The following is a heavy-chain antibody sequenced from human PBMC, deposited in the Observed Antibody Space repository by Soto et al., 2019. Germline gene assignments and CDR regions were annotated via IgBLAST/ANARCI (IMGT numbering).Heavy chain of an antibody. J-gene: IGHJ4*02. Sequence: PSETLSLSCTVSGGSISSYYWSWIRQPPGKGLEWIGYIYYSGSTNYNPSLKSRVTISVDTSKNQFSLKLSSVTAADTAVYYCARVDHYYHSNTPFACGFYFDYWGQGTLVTVSS. V-gene: IGHV4-59*01. CDR3: ARVDHYYHSNTPFACGFYFDY. D-gene: IGHD3-22*01. CDR2: IYYSGST. CDR1: GGSISSYY.